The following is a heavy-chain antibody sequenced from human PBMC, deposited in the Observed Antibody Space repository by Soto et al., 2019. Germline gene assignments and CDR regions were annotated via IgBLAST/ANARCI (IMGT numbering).Heavy chain of an antibody. CDR1: GFSFSSYA. Sequence: GGSLRLSCAASGFSFSSYAMSWVRQAPGKGLEKVSGISGSGVTTYYAASVKGRFTISGDNSKSTLYLQMNSLRAEDTAVYYFSKDPFYDSSGYPSALDYWGQGTLVTVSS. CDR2: ISGSGVTT. D-gene: IGHD3-22*01. V-gene: IGHV3-23*01. CDR3: SKDPFYDSSGYPSALDY. J-gene: IGHJ4*02.